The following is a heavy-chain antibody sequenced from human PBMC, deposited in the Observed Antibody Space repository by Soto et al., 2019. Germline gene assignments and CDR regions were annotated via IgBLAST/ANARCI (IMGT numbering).Heavy chain of an antibody. CDR2: MNPKSGNT. V-gene: IGHV1-8*01. CDR3: ARGRWSDWNWDWFDP. D-gene: IGHD1-7*01. Sequence: ASVKVSCKASGYILTNYDINWVRQAAGQGLEWMGRMNPKSGNTGYAQKFQGRVTMTSNTSISTAYMELTSLRSDDTAVYYCARGRWSDWNWDWFDPWGQGTLVTVSS. J-gene: IGHJ5*02. CDR1: GYILTNYD.